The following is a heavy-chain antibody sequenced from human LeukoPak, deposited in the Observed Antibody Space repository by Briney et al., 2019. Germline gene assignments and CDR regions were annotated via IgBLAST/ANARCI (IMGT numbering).Heavy chain of an antibody. V-gene: IGHV4-34*01. D-gene: IGHD2-8*01. Sequence: SETLSLTCAVYGGSISDYYWSWIRQPPGKGLEWIGEINHSGSPNYNPSLKSRLTISLDTSKSQVSLKLSSVTAADTAVYYCARGGYCTNGVCWRAIYCYYFMDVWGKGTTVTVSS. CDR3: ARGGYCTNGVCWRAIYCYYFMDV. CDR2: INHSGSP. J-gene: IGHJ6*03. CDR1: GGSISDYY.